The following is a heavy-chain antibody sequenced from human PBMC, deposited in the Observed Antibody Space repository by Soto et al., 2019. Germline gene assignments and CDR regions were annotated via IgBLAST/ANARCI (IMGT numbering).Heavy chain of an antibody. CDR1: GFTFSNAW. V-gene: IGHV3-15*01. J-gene: IGHJ6*02. D-gene: IGHD3-22*01. CDR3: TTDNYYDSSGYPWGYYYYGMDV. CDR2: IKSKTDGGTT. Sequence: TGGSLRLSCAASGFTFSNAWMSWVRQAPGKGLEWVGRIKSKTDGGTTDYAAPVKGRFTISRDDSKNTLYLQMNSLKTEDTAVYYCTTDNYYDSSGYPWGYYYYGMDVWGQGTTVTVSS.